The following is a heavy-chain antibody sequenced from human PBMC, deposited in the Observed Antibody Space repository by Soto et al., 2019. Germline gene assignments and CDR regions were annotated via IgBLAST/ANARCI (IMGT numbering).Heavy chain of an antibody. CDR1: GFTFSNYA. J-gene: IGHJ4*02. V-gene: IGHV3-23*01. CDR3: AKSRYADSSGDYCDF. Sequence: GGSLRLSCAASGFTFSNYAMSWFRQAPGKGLEWVSGIGGRGTSSYYADSVKGRFAISRDNSYNTLFLQLHSLRAEDTAVYYCAKSRYADSSGDYCDFWGQGTRVTVSS. CDR2: IGGRGTSS. D-gene: IGHD3-22*01.